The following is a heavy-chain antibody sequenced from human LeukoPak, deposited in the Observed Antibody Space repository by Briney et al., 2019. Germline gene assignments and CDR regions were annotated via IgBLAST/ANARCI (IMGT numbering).Heavy chain of an antibody. CDR1: GGSISSGSYY. D-gene: IGHD6-19*01. J-gene: IGHJ3*02. CDR2: IYYSGST. V-gene: IGHV4-39*07. CDR3: ATPGVIMAGLDAFDI. Sequence: PSQTLSLTCTVSGGSISSGSYYWGWIRQPPGKGLEWIGSIYYSGSTYYNPSLKSRVTISVDTSKNQFSLKLSSVTAADTAVYYCATPGVIMAGLDAFDIWGQGTMVTVSS.